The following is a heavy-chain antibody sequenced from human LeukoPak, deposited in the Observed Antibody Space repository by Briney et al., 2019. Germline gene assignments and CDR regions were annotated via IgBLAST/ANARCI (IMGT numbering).Heavy chain of an antibody. J-gene: IGHJ5*02. D-gene: IGHD6-13*01. CDR2: IYHSGST. CDR3: VPNSRARLVAAAGIDP. Sequence: SGSLSLTCAVYLGSFSGYYWSGIRQPPGRGVEWVGEIYHSGSTNYNPRLTSGVTISLHKCKNQYSPELRSVTPAGTARYYFVPNSRARLVAAAGIDPGGQGTLVPVTS. V-gene: IGHV4-34*03. CDR1: LGSFSGYY.